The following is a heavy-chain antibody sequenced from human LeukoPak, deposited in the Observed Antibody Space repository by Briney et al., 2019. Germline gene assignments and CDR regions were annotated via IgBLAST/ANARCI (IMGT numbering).Heavy chain of an antibody. Sequence: GASVKVSCEASGYTFTGYYMHWVRQAPGQGLEWMGWINPNSGGTKSAQKFQGRVTMTRDTSISTAYMELSRLGSDDTAVYYCARGGVRSSSPPDYWGQGTLVTVSS. D-gene: IGHD6-6*01. CDR3: ARGGVRSSSPPDY. CDR1: GYTFTGYY. CDR2: INPNSGGT. V-gene: IGHV1-2*02. J-gene: IGHJ4*02.